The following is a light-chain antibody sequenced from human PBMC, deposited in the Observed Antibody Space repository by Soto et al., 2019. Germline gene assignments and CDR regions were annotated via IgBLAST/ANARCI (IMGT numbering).Light chain of an antibody. CDR2: EGS. J-gene: IGLJ2*01. V-gene: IGLV2-23*01. Sequence: SVRTRAVSVSRSPGQGISISCTGNSSDVGSYNLVSWYQQHPGKAPKLMIYEGSKRPSGVSNRFSGSKSGNTASLTISGLQAEHEADYYCCSYAGSSTLVFGGGTKVTVL. CDR1: SSDVGSYNL. CDR3: CSYAGSSTLV.